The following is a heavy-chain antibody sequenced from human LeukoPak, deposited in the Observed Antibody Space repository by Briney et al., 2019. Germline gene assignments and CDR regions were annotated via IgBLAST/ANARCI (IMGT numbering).Heavy chain of an antibody. CDR3: ARQGGSVRYHYNYMDL. J-gene: IGHJ6*03. CDR2: ISSDGSEK. Sequence: GGSLRLSCAASGFTFSSYPLHWVRQAPGKGLELVALISSDGSEKYYGQSVKGRITISRDISQNTLFLQMNRLRPEDTAVYFCARQGGSVRYHYNYMDLWGRGTTVVVSS. V-gene: IGHV3-30*04. CDR1: GFTFSSYP. D-gene: IGHD6-25*01.